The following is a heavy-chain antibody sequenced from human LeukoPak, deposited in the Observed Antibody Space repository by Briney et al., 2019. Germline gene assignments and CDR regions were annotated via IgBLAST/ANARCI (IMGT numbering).Heavy chain of an antibody. CDR3: ARVGVTIVARAPHYYFDY. D-gene: IGHD5-12*01. V-gene: IGHV1-46*01. Sequence: ASVKVSCKASGYTFTSYYLHWVRQPPAQGLEWMGIIHPSCGSTRYAQKFQGRVTMTRDTSTSTVYMELSSLRSEDTAVYYCARVGVTIVARAPHYYFDYWGQGTLVTVSS. J-gene: IGHJ4*02. CDR1: GYTFTSYY. CDR2: IHPSCGST.